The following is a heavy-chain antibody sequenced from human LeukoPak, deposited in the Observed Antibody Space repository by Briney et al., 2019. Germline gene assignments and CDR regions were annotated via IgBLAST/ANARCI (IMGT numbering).Heavy chain of an antibody. D-gene: IGHD5-18*01. CDR1: GFTFSSYE. V-gene: IGHV3-48*03. Sequence: GGSLRLSCAASGFTFSSYEMNWVRQAPGKGLEWVSYISGSGSTIYYADSVKGRFTISRDNAKNSLYLQMNSLRAEDTAVYYCARRDTAMVYCGMDVWGQGTTVTVSS. CDR3: ARRDTAMVYCGMDV. J-gene: IGHJ6*02. CDR2: ISGSGSTI.